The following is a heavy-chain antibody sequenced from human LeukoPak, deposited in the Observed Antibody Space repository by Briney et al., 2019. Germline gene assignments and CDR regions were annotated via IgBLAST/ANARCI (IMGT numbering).Heavy chain of an antibody. V-gene: IGHV1-2*02. CDR1: GYTFTDYY. Sequence: ASVKVSCKTSGYTFTDYYIHWVRQAPGQGLEWMGWINPNSGGTNSAQKSQGRVTMTGDTSISTAYMELSRLRSDDTAVYYCAGGIGRYSSSFFDYWGQGTLVTVSS. J-gene: IGHJ4*02. CDR3: AGGIGRYSSSFFDY. CDR2: INPNSGGT. D-gene: IGHD1-26*01.